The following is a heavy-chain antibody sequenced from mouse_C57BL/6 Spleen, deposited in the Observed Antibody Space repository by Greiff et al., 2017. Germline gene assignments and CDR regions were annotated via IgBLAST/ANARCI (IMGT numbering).Heavy chain of an antibody. Sequence: VQLQQSGPELVKPGASVKISCKASGYSFTGYYMHWVKQSSEKSLEWIGEINPSTGGTSYNQKFKGKATLTVDKSSSTAYMQLKSLTSEASAVYYCARYYGSSYVYFDYWGQGTTLTVSS. D-gene: IGHD1-1*01. J-gene: IGHJ2*01. CDR2: INPSTGGT. CDR1: GYSFTGYY. CDR3: ARYYGSSYVYFDY. V-gene: IGHV1-43*01.